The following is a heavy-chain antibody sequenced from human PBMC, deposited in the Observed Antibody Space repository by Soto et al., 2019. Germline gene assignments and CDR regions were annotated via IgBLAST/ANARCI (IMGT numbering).Heavy chain of an antibody. J-gene: IGHJ6*04. Sequence: EVQVLESGGGLVQLGGSLRLSCVASGFTFSHNAMRWVRQTPGKGLEWVSAIGQSGDSYYADSVRGRFTISRDNSKNTLYLAMNSMRAEDTAVYYCARVGEALCMAVWGRGTTVTVS. D-gene: IGHD4-17*01. CDR2: IGQSGDS. CDR3: ARVGEALCMAV. CDR1: GFTFSHNA. V-gene: IGHV3-23*01.